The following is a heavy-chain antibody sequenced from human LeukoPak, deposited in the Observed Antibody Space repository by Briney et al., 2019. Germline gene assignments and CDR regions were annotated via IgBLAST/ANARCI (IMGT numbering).Heavy chain of an antibody. CDR3: ARIGRPGIAAAGTSSMDY. J-gene: IGHJ4*02. CDR1: GYTFTSYG. D-gene: IGHD6-13*01. V-gene: IGHV1-18*01. Sequence: ASVKVSCKASGYTFTSYGISWVRQAPGQGLEWMGWISAYNGNTNYAQKLQGRVTMTTDTSTSTAYMELSSLRSDDTAVYYCARIGRPGIAAAGTSSMDYWGQGTLVTVSS. CDR2: ISAYNGNT.